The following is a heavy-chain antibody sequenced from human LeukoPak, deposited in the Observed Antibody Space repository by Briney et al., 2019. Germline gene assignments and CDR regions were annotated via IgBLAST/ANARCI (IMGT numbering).Heavy chain of an antibody. Sequence: GGSLRLSCAASGFTFSSYEMSWVRQAPGKGLEWVAYISRSGSTIYYADSGNGLFTISRDNTKNSLYLQMNSLRAEDTAVYDCARHVRTWIAAPLYYYSGMDVWGKGTTVTVSS. CDR1: GFTFSSYE. J-gene: IGHJ6*04. CDR3: ARHVRTWIAAPLYYYSGMDV. CDR2: ISRSGSTI. D-gene: IGHD2-15*01. V-gene: IGHV3-48*03.